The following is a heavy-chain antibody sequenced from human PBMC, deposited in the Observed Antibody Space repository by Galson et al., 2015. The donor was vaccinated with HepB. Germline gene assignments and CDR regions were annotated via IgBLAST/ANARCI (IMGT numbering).Heavy chain of an antibody. J-gene: IGHJ5*02. D-gene: IGHD3-22*01. CDR1: EFAFTTYW. CDR2: IKHDGSEK. Sequence: SLRLSCAVSEFAFTTYWMSWVRQAPGKGLEWVASIKHDGSEKYYVDSVKGRFTISRDNAKNSLYLDMSSLRAEDTAVYYCARKLYYYDNLKGWFDPWGQGTLVTVSS. CDR3: ARKLYYYDNLKGWFDP. V-gene: IGHV3-7*03.